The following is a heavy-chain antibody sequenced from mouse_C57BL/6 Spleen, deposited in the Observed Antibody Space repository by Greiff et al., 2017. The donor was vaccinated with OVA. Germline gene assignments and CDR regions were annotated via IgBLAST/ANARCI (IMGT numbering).Heavy chain of an antibody. J-gene: IGHJ4*01. V-gene: IGHV5-9*01. CDR2: ISGGGGNT. D-gene: IGHD2-4*01. CDR3: ARDDYDRYYAMDY. CDR1: GFTFSSYT. Sequence: EVNLVESGGGLVKPGGSLKLSCAASGFTFSSYTMSWVRQTPEKRLEWVATISGGGGNTYYPDSVKGRFTISRDNAKNTLYLQMSSLRSEDTALYYCARDDYDRYYAMDYWGQGTSVTVSS.